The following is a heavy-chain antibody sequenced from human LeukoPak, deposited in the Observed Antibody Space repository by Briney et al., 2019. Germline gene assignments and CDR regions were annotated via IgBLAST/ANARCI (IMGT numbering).Heavy chain of an antibody. D-gene: IGHD3-10*01. J-gene: IGHJ4*02. V-gene: IGHV4-59*08. CDR3: ARRAYGSGSFNRYYFDY. Sequence: SETLSLTCTVSGDSISNYYWSWIRQPPGKGLEWIGYIYYSGSTNYNPSLKSRVTISVDTSKNQFSLKLNSVTAADTAVYYCARRAYGSGSFNRYYFDYWGQGTLVAVSS. CDR1: GDSISNYY. CDR2: IYYSGST.